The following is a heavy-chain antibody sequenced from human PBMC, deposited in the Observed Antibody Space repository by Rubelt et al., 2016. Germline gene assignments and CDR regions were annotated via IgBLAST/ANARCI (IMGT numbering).Heavy chain of an antibody. CDR3: ARVGTICGDYEYFQH. CDR1: GGSISSSNW. D-gene: IGHD4-17*01. Sequence: QVQLQESGPGLVKPSGTLSLTCAVSGGSISSSNWWSWVRQPPGKGLEWIGEIYHSGSTNYNPSLKSRVTISVDKSKIQFSLKLSSVSAADTAVYYWARVGTICGDYEYFQHWGQGTLVTVSS. CDR2: IYHSGST. V-gene: IGHV4-4*02. J-gene: IGHJ1*01.